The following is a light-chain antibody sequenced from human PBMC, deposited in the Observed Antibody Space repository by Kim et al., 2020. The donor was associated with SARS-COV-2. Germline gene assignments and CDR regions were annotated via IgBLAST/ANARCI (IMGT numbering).Light chain of an antibody. Sequence: SPGERPTHSCRASQCVSASYLAWYQQTPGQAPRLLISGASSRATGIPDRFSGTGSGTDFTLTISRLEPEDFAVYYCQQYYSSPLPFGGGTKVDI. V-gene: IGKV3-20*01. CDR3: QQYYSSPLP. J-gene: IGKJ4*01. CDR2: GAS. CDR1: QCVSASY.